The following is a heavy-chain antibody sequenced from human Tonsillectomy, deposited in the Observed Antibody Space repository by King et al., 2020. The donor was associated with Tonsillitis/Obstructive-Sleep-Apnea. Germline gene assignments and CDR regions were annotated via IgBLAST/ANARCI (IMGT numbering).Heavy chain of an antibody. CDR1: GYTFTSYA. J-gene: IGHJ4*02. CDR2: INTNTGNP. Sequence: VQLVESGSELKKPGASVQVSCKASGYTFTSYAMNWVRQATGQGLEWMGWINTNTGNPTYAQVFTGRFVFSLDTSVSTAYLQISSLKAEDTAVYYCTCGYFISTSCYTTCYYWGQGTLVTVSS. D-gene: IGHD2-2*02. V-gene: IGHV7-4-1*02. CDR3: TCGYFISTSCYTTCYY.